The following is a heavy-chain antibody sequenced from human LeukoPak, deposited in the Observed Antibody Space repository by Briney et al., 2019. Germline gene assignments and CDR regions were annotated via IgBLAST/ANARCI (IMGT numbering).Heavy chain of an antibody. D-gene: IGHD1-26*01. J-gene: IGHJ4*02. Sequence: PSETLSLTCAISGGSISSSNWWSWVRQPPGKGLEWIGEIYHSGSTNYSPSLKSRVTLSVDKSKNQFSLKVTSVTAADTAVYYCARVSSGSYYFDSWGQGTLVTVSS. CDR2: IYHSGST. CDR1: GGSISSSNW. CDR3: ARVSSGSYYFDS. V-gene: IGHV4-4*02.